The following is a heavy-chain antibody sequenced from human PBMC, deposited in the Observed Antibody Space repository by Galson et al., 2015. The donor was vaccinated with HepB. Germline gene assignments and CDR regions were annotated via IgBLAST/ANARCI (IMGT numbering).Heavy chain of an antibody. J-gene: IGHJ4*02. CDR3: AREGGTHYYFDY. Sequence: SLRLSCAASGFIFSSFDMHWVRQAPGKGLEWVTYIQSGGGLQFYADSVKGRFTISRDFSKNTVSLQMNSLRPGDTAFYYCAREGGTHYYFDYWGEGTLVTVPS. CDR1: GFIFSSFD. V-gene: IGHV3-30*02. CDR2: IQSGGGLQ. D-gene: IGHD3-16*01.